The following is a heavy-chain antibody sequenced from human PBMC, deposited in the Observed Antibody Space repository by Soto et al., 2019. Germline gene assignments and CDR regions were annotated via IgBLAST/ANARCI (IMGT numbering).Heavy chain of an antibody. J-gene: IGHJ4*02. CDR1: GGSFSGYY. D-gene: IGHD6-6*01. Sequence: SETLSLTCAVYGGSFSGYYWSWIRQPPGKGLEWIGEINHSGSTNYNPSLKSRVTISVDTSKNQFSLKLSSVTAADTAVYYCAIRGRIAARLFAFDYWGQGTLVTVSS. V-gene: IGHV4-34*01. CDR3: AIRGRIAARLFAFDY. CDR2: INHSGST.